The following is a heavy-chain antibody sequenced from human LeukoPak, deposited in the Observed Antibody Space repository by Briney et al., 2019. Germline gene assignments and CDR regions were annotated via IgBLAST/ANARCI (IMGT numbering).Heavy chain of an antibody. D-gene: IGHD6-19*01. CDR3: ARGCCEGSIEVAGHDY. J-gene: IGHJ4*02. V-gene: IGHV1-46*01. CDR2: IKPSGGRT. Sequence: ASVKVSCKASGYTFSTFYMHWVRQAPGQGLEWMGLIKPSGGRTSYTQKFQDRVTVTRDTSTNTVYMELSGLRYEDTAVYYCARGCCEGSIEVAGHDYWGQGTLVFVSS. CDR1: GYTFSTFY.